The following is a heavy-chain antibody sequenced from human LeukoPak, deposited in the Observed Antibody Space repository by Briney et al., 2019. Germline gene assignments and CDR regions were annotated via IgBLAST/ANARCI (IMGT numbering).Heavy chain of an antibody. Sequence: SETLSLTCTVSGGSISTYYWSWIRQPPGKGLEWIGYIYYSGSTNYNPSLTSRVTISRDASKNQFSLKLSSVTAADTAVYYCARDAVGSNPGIWGQGTMVTVSS. V-gene: IGHV4-59*01. CDR3: ARDAVGSNPGI. J-gene: IGHJ3*02. D-gene: IGHD3-10*01. CDR1: GGSISTYY. CDR2: IYYSGST.